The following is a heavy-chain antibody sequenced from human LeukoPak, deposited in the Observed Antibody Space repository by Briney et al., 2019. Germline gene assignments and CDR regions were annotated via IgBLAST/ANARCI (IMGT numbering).Heavy chain of an antibody. V-gene: IGHV3-15*07. J-gene: IGHJ1*01. Sequence: GGSLRLSCAASGFTFTNAWMNWVRQAPGRGLGWVGRIKSKTDDGTTDYAAPVKGRFTISRDDSGNTLYLQMNSLKTEDTAIYYCSTGVTTVTTSYFQHWGQGTLVTVSS. CDR2: IKSKTDDGTT. CDR3: STGVTTVTTSYFQH. D-gene: IGHD4-17*01. CDR1: GFTFTNAW.